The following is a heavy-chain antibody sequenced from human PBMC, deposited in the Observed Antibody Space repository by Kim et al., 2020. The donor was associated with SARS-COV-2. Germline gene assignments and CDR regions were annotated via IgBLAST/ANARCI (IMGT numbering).Heavy chain of an antibody. CDR3: ARDRGDDGGPYFDY. J-gene: IGHJ4*02. Sequence: GGSLRLSCAASGFTFSSYTMHWVRQAPGKGLEWVAVMSNDGNKKFYADSVKGRFTISRDNSKNTLYLQMNSLRAEDMAVYYCARDRGDDGGPYFDYWGQGTLVTVSS. CDR2: MSNDGNKK. CDR1: GFTFSSYT. V-gene: IGHV3-30*04. D-gene: IGHD4-17*01.